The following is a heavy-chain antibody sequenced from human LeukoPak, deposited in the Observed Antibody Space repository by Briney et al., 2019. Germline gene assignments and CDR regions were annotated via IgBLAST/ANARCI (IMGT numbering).Heavy chain of an antibody. CDR1: GYILTELS. V-gene: IGHV1-24*01. CDR2: FDPEDGET. J-gene: IGHJ4*02. Sequence: ASVKVSCKVSGYILTELSMHWVRQAPGKGLEWMGGFDPEDGETIYAQKFQGRVTMTEDTSTDTAYMELSSLRSEDTAVYYCATGLEVVPAVKSFDYWGQGTLVTVSS. CDR3: ATGLEVVPAVKSFDY. D-gene: IGHD2-2*01.